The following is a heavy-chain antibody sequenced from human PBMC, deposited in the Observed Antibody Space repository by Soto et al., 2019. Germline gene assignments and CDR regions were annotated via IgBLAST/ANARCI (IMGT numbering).Heavy chain of an antibody. CDR1: GYTFTSYA. Sequence: GASVKVSCKASGYTFTSYAMHWVRQAPGQRLEWMGWINAGNGNTKYSQKFQGRVTTTRDTSASTAYMELSSLRSEDTAVYYCARDGTYYDFWSGYNWFDPWGQGTLVTSPQ. CDR2: INAGNGNT. CDR3: ARDGTYYDFWSGYNWFDP. J-gene: IGHJ5*02. D-gene: IGHD3-3*01. V-gene: IGHV1-3*01.